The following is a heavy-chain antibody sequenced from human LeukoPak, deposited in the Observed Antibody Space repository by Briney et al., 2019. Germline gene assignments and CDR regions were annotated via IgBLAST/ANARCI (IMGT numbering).Heavy chain of an antibody. CDR1: GGFISTYY. V-gene: IGHV4-4*09. CDR2: IYTSGST. Sequence: PSETLSLTCTVPGGFISTYYWSWIRQPPGKGLEWIGYIYTSGSTNYNPSLKSRVTISVDTSKNQFSLKLSSVTAADTAVYYCARLQYSNSGTHYYYYYYMDVWGKGTTVTVSS. J-gene: IGHJ6*03. D-gene: IGHD6-6*01. CDR3: ARLQYSNSGTHYYYYYYMDV.